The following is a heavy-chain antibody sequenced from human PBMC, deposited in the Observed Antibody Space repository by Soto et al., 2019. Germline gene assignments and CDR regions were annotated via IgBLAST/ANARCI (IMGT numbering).Heavy chain of an antibody. CDR1: GGSFSGYY. CDR3: ARDITGTTYNSYWYFDL. D-gene: IGHD1-7*01. J-gene: IGHJ2*01. CDR2: INHSGST. V-gene: IGHV4-34*01. Sequence: PSETLSLTCAVYGGSFSGYYWSWIRQPPGKGLEWIGEINHSGSTNYNPSLKSRVTISVDTSKNQFSLKLSSVTAADTAVYYFARDITGTTYNSYWYFDLWGRGTLVTVSS.